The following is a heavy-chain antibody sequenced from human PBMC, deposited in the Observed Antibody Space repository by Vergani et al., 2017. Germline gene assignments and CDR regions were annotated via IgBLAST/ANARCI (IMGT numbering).Heavy chain of an antibody. Sequence: EVQLLESGGGLVQPGGSLRLSCAASGFTFSSYAMSWVRQAPGKGLEWVSAISGSGGSTYYADSVKGRFTISRDNSKNTLYLQMNSLRAEDTAVYYCAKSITMIVVVIYDAFDIWGQGTMVTVSS. D-gene: IGHD3-22*01. CDR2: ISGSGGST. V-gene: IGHV3-23*01. CDR1: GFTFSSYA. J-gene: IGHJ3*02. CDR3: AKSITMIVVVIYDAFDI.